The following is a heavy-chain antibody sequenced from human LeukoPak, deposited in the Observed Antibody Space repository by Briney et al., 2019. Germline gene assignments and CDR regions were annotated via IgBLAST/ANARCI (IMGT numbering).Heavy chain of an antibody. CDR3: AKGAPGLVVTAIHYYYMDV. Sequence: GGSLRLSCAASGYTFSRYATSWVRDPPGRGLEWVSAISGSGGSTYYADSVKGRFTISRDNSKNTLYLQMNSLRTEDTALYYCAKGAPGLVVTAIHYYYMDVWGKGTRVTISS. D-gene: IGHD2-21*02. CDR1: GYTFSRYA. CDR2: ISGSGGST. V-gene: IGHV3-23*01. J-gene: IGHJ6*03.